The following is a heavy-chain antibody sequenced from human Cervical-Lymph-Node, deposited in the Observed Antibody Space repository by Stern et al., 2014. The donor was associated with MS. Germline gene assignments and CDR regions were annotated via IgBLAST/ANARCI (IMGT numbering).Heavy chain of an antibody. CDR3: ARDNGPQVRPGNY. Sequence: MQLVESGAEVKKPGASVKVSCKASGYTFTSYGISWVRQAPGQGLEWMGWISAYNGNTNYAQKLQGRVTMTTDTSTSTACMELRSLRSDDTAVYYCARDNGPQVRPGNYWGQGTLVTVSS. CDR1: GYTFTSYG. V-gene: IGHV1-18*01. CDR2: ISAYNGNT. D-gene: IGHD2-8*01. J-gene: IGHJ4*02.